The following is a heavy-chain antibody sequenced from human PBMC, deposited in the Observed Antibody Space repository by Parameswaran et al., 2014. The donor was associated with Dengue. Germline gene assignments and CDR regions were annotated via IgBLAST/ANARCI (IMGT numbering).Heavy chain of an antibody. D-gene: IGHD2-2*01. V-gene: IGHV1-8*01. CDR3: ATSYQPPTGGWFDP. J-gene: IGHJ5*02. CDR2: MNPNSGNT. Sequence: WVRQAPGQGLEWMGWMNPNSGNTGYAQKFQGRVTMTRNTSISTAYMELSSLRSEDTAVYYCATSYQPPTGGWFDPWGQGTLVTVSS.